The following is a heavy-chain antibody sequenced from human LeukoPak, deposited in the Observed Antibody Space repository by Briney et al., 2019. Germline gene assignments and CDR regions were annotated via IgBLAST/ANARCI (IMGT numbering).Heavy chain of an antibody. Sequence: PSGTLSLTCAVYGGSSSRYYWSWIRQPPGKWLEWLGVIDHGGSTKYSPSLKSRLTMSVDTSKNQLSLDLNSVTAADTAVYYCAILFVGTTTADYWGQGTLVTVSS. CDR2: IDHGGST. V-gene: IGHV4-34*01. J-gene: IGHJ4*02. CDR3: AILFVGTTTADY. D-gene: IGHD1-26*01. CDR1: GGSSSRYY.